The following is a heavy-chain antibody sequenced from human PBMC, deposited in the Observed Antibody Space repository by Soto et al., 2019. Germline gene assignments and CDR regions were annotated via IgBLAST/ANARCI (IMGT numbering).Heavy chain of an antibody. CDR3: ARLRTYDLMTAPDY. CDR1: GGSFSGYY. Sequence: SETLSLTCAVYGGSFSGYYWSWIRQPPGKGLEWIGEINHSGSTNYNPSLKSRVTISVDRSKNQFSLKLSSVTAADTAVYYCARLRTYDLMTAPDYWGQGTLVTVSS. CDR2: INHSGST. D-gene: IGHD2-21*02. J-gene: IGHJ4*02. V-gene: IGHV4-34*01.